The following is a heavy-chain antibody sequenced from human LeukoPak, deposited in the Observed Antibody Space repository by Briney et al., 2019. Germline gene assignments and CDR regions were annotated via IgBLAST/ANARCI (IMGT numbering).Heavy chain of an antibody. Sequence: PGGSLRLSCAASGFTFSSYGMHWVRQAPGKGLEWVAVTSYDGSNKYYADSVKGRFTISRDNSKNTLYLQMNSLRAEDTALYYCAKDLLMHYYCYGMDVWGQGTTVTVSS. J-gene: IGHJ6*02. CDR3: AKDLLMHYYCYGMDV. CDR2: TSYDGSNK. V-gene: IGHV3-30*18. CDR1: GFTFSSYG.